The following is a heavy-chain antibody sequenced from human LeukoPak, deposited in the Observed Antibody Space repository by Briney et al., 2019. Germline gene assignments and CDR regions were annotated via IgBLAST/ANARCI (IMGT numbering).Heavy chain of an antibody. Sequence: GGSLRLSCAASGFTFSTYWMSWVRQAPGKGLEWVANIKQDGSETYYVDSVKGRFTISRDNAKNSVYLQMNSLRAEDTAVYYCARVRVSGTPRCHDYWGQGTLVTVSS. D-gene: IGHD1-20*01. J-gene: IGHJ4*02. CDR1: GFTFSTYW. V-gene: IGHV3-7*01. CDR2: IKQDGSET. CDR3: ARVRVSGTPRCHDY.